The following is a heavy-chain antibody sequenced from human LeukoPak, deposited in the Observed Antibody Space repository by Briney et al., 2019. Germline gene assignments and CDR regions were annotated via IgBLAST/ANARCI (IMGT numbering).Heavy chain of an antibody. CDR2: ISSNGGST. Sequence: PGGSLRLSCAASGFTSSSYAMHWVRQAPGKGLEYVSAISSNGGSTYYANSVKGRFTISRDNSKNTLYLQMGSLRAEDMAVYYCARARIRYFDWSASDYWGQGTLVTVS. J-gene: IGHJ4*02. V-gene: IGHV3-64*01. CDR3: ARARIRYFDWSASDY. CDR1: GFTSSSYA. D-gene: IGHD3-9*01.